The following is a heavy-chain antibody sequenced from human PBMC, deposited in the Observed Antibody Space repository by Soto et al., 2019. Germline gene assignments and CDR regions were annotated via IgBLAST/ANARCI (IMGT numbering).Heavy chain of an antibody. CDR3: AHRFGSLEYVPSFDY. CDR2: IYWDDDK. V-gene: IGHV2-5*02. Sequence: QITLKESGPTLVKPTQTLTLTCTFSGFSLSTSGVGVGWIRQPPGKALEWLALIYWDDDKRYSPSLKSRLTTSKDTSKNQVVLTMTNMDPVDTATDYCAHRFGSLEYVPSFDYWGQGTLVTVSS. CDR1: GFSLSTSGVG. J-gene: IGHJ4*02. D-gene: IGHD1-26*01.